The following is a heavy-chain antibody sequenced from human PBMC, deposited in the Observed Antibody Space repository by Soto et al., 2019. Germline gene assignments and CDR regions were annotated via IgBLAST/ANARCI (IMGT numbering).Heavy chain of an antibody. CDR3: ARYGDGDTAGALDY. CDR1: VVSIISCY. J-gene: IGHJ4*02. V-gene: IGHV4-59*01. D-gene: IGHD2-2*02. CDR2: IYYSGST. Sequence: SETRSLACTVSVVSIISCYVVCVGHPPGKVLEWIGYIYYSGSTNYNPSLKSRVTISVDTSKNHFSLKLSSVTAADTAVYYCARYGDGDTAGALDYCGPGHIVTLSS.